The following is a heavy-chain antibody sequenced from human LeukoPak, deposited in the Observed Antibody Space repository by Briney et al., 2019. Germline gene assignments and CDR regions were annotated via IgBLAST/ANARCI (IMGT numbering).Heavy chain of an antibody. Sequence: SVKVSCKASGGTFSSYAISWVRQAPGQGLEWMGGIIPIFGTANYAQKFQGRVTITWNTSISTAYMELSSLRSDDTAVYYCARVVDLAARLGFGYWGQGTLVTVSS. CDR2: IIPIFGTA. J-gene: IGHJ4*02. CDR1: GGTFSSYA. CDR3: ARVVDLAARLGFGY. V-gene: IGHV1-69*06. D-gene: IGHD6-6*01.